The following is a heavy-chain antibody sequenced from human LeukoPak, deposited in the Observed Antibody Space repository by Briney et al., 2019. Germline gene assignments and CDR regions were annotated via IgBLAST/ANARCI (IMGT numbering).Heavy chain of an antibody. CDR3: ARGSSRTYNWFDP. J-gene: IGHJ5*02. V-gene: IGHV1-2*02. CDR1: GYAFTGYY. D-gene: IGHD6-13*01. Sequence: ASVKVSCKASGYAFTGYYMHWVRQAPGQGLEWMGWINTNSGGKNYAQKFQGRVTMTRDTSISTAYMELSRLRSDDTAVYYCARGSSRTYNWFDPWGQGTLVTVCS. CDR2: INTNSGGK.